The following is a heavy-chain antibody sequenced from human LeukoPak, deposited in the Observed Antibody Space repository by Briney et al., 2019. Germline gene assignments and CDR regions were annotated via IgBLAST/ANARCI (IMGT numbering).Heavy chain of an antibody. V-gene: IGHV3-30-3*01. J-gene: IGHJ4*02. CDR3: ARDPGWFGEPRYYFDY. CDR1: GFTFSSYA. CDR2: ISYDGSNK. Sequence: GGSLRLSCAAPGFTFSSYATHWVRQAPGKGLEWVPVISYDGSNKYYADSVKGRFTISRDNSKNTLYLQMNSLRAEDTAVYYCARDPGWFGEPRYYFDYWGQGTLVTVSS. D-gene: IGHD3-10*01.